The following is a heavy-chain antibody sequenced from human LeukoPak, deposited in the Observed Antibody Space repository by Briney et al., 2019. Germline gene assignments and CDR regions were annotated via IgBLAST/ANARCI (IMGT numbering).Heavy chain of an antibody. CDR2: ISSSSSTI. J-gene: IGHJ6*02. CDR3: ARDREYCSSTSCYADYYYYGMDV. CDR1: GFTFSSYS. D-gene: IGHD2-2*01. V-gene: IGHV3-48*04. Sequence: GGSLRLSCAASGFTFSSYSMNWVRQAPGKGLEWVSYISSSSSTIYYADSVKGRFTISRDNAKNSLYQQMNSLRAEDTAVYYCARDREYCSSTSCYADYYYYGMDVWGQGTTVTVSS.